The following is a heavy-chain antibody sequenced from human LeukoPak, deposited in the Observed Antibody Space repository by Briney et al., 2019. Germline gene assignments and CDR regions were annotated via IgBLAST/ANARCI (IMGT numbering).Heavy chain of an antibody. V-gene: IGHV3-30*18. CDR3: ANLYDSSPDFDY. D-gene: IGHD3-22*01. CDR1: GFTFSSYG. CDR2: ISYDGSNK. J-gene: IGHJ4*02. Sequence: GGSLRLSCAASGFTFSSYGMHWVRQAPGKGLEWVAVISYDGSNKYYADSVKGRFTISRDNSKNTLYLQMNSLRAEDTAVYYCANLYDSSPDFDYWGQGTLVTVSS.